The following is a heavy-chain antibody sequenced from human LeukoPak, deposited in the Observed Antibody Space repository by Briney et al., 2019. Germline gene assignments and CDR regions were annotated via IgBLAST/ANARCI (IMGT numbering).Heavy chain of an antibody. J-gene: IGHJ6*03. CDR2: IIPIFGTA. V-gene: IGHV1-69*05. CDR3: AREGATVTTYYYYYYMDV. CDR1: GGTFSSYA. D-gene: IGHD4-17*01. Sequence: ASVKVSCKASGGTFSSYAISWVRQAPGQGLEWMGRIIPIFGTANYAQKFQGRVTITTDESTSTAYMELSSLISQDTAVYYCAREGATVTTYYYYYYMDVWGKGTMVTVSS.